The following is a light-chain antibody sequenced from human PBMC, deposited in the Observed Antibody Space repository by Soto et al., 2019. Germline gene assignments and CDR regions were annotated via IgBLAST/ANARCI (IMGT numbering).Light chain of an antibody. V-gene: IGKV1-5*01. J-gene: IGKJ1*01. CDR3: QQYETFSGT. Sequence: DIEMTQSPSTLSASVGDRVTITCRASQSISNRLAWYQQKPGKAPKVLIYDASSLEGGVPSRFSGTGSATEFILTIASLQPDDFATYYCQQYETFSGTFGPGTKVDIK. CDR2: DAS. CDR1: QSISNR.